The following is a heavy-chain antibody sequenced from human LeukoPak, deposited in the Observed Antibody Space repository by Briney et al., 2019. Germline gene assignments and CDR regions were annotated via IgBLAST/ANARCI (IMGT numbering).Heavy chain of an antibody. CDR2: IYYSGST. CDR1: GGSISSYY. V-gene: IGHV4-59*01. Sequence: PSETLSLTCTVSGGSISSYYWSWIRQPPGKGLEWIGYIYYSGSTNYNPSLKSRVTISVDTSKNQFPLKLSSVTAADTAVYYCAGGSYFVYDYWGRGTLVTVSS. CDR3: AGGSYFVYDY. J-gene: IGHJ4*02. D-gene: IGHD1-26*01.